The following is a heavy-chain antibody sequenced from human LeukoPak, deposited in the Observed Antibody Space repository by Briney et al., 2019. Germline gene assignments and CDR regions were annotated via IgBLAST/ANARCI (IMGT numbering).Heavy chain of an antibody. V-gene: IGHV4-39*07. Sequence: SETLSLTCTVSGGSISSSSYYWGWIRQPPGKGLEWIGSIYYGGSTYYNPSLKSRVTISVDTSKNQFSLKLSSVTAADTAVYYCARAKVSSSWPGWFDPWGQGTLVTVSS. CDR3: ARAKVSSSWPGWFDP. J-gene: IGHJ5*02. CDR2: IYYGGST. D-gene: IGHD6-13*01. CDR1: GGSISSSSYY.